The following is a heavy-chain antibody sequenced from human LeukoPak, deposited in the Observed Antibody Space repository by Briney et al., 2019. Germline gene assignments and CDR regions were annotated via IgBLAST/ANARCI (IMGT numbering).Heavy chain of an antibody. CDR2: INHSGST. J-gene: IGHJ3*02. Sequence: SQTLSLTCAVYGGSFSGYYWSWIRQPPGKGLEWIGEINHSGSTNYNPSLKSRVTISVDTSKNQFSLKLSSVTAADTAVYYCAREDPAAATLFDIWGQGTMVTVSS. CDR1: GGSFSGYY. D-gene: IGHD2-2*01. CDR3: AREDPAAATLFDI. V-gene: IGHV4-34*01.